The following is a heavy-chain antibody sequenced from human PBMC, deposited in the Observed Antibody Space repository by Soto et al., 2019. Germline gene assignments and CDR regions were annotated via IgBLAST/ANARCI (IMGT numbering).Heavy chain of an antibody. J-gene: IGHJ4*02. Sequence: EVQLVESGGGLVQPGGSLRLSCAASGFTFSNYAMHWVRQAPGKGLEYVSSISSDGGSTYYANLVKGRFTISRDNSKNPLHVQIGILSDYDMAVYHCVSRDWTGGEAAHFDHWGQGTLVTVSS. CDR3: VSRDWTGGEAAHFDH. CDR1: GFTFSNYA. CDR2: ISSDGGST. V-gene: IGHV3-64*01. D-gene: IGHD2-8*02.